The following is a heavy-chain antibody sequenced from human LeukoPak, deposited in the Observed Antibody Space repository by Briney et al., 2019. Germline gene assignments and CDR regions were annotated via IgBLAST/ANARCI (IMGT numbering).Heavy chain of an antibody. V-gene: IGHV3-11*04. J-gene: IGHJ4*02. CDR3: VRETGWLFDF. D-gene: IGHD5-12*01. CDR2: ISLNGDNI. Sequence: GVSQRLSCAAPVHSFRDRYKSWTPHATGKAIEDVTYISLNGDNIHYADSVKGQFTISRDNAKNSLFLQVNSLRDEDTAVYCCVRETGWLFDFWGQGTLVIVSS. CDR1: VHSFRDRY.